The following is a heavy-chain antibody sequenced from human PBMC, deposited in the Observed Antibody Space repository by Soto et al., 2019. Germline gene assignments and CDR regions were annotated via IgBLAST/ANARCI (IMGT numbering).Heavy chain of an antibody. D-gene: IGHD4-17*01. CDR1: GGSISSSSYY. Sequence: SETLSLTCTVSGGSISSSSYYWGWIRQPPGKGLEWIGSIYYSGSTYYNPSLKSRVTISVDTSKNQFSLKLSSVTAADTAVYYCARQDYGDYQMFFDYWGQGTLVTVSS. CDR3: ARQDYGDYQMFFDY. V-gene: IGHV4-39*01. J-gene: IGHJ4*02. CDR2: IYYSGST.